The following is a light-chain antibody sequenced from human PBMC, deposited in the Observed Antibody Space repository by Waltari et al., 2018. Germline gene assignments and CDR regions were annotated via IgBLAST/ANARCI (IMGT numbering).Light chain of an antibody. J-gene: IGLJ2*01. V-gene: IGLV2-14*03. CDR2: DIS. Sequence: QSALTQPASVSGSPGQSITISCTGTSSDVGAYNYVSWYPQHPGKAPKLIIFDISNRPPGVSNRFSGSKSGNTASLTISGLQAEDEADYYCSSYISSSTLELFGGGTSLTVL. CDR3: SSYISSSTLEL. CDR1: SSDVGAYNY.